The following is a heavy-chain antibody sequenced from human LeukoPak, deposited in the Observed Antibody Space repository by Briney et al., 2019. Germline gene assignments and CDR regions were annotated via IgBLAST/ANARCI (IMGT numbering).Heavy chain of an antibody. Sequence: SETLSLTCAVYGGSFSGYYWSWIRQPPGKGLEWIGEINHSGSTNYNPSLKSRVTISVDTSKNQFSLKLSSVTAADTAVYYCASSIPGGYCSGGSCNDYWGQGTPVTVSS. V-gene: IGHV4-34*01. CDR1: GGSFSGYY. D-gene: IGHD2-15*01. J-gene: IGHJ4*02. CDR3: ASSIPGGYCSGGSCNDY. CDR2: INHSGST.